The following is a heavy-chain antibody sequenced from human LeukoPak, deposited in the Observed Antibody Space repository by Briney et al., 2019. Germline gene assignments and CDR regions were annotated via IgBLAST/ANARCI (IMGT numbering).Heavy chain of an antibody. CDR3: AKAVIPNAYQGTYYMDV. V-gene: IGHV3-21*01. CDR1: GFTFNSYS. CDR2: IGSSSSSI. Sequence: GGSLRLSCAASGFTFNSYSMNWVRQAPGKGLEWVSSIGSSSSSIYYADPVKGRFIISRDNSKNTVCLQMNSLRAEDTALYYCAKAVIPNAYQGTYYMDVWGKGTTVTVSS. J-gene: IGHJ6*03. D-gene: IGHD3-16*01.